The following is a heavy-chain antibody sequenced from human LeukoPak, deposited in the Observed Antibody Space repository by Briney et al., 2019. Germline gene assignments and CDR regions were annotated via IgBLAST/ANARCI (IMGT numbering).Heavy chain of an antibody. D-gene: IGHD4-23*01. CDR2: ISSSSSTI. CDR1: GFTFSSYS. CDR3: ARDSDGGYYYYMDV. J-gene: IGHJ6*03. V-gene: IGHV3-48*04. Sequence: GGSLRLSCAASGFTFSSYSMNWVRQAPGKGLEWGSYISSSSSTIYYADSVKGRFTISRDSAKNSLYLQMSSLRAEDTAVYYCARDSDGGYYYYMDVWGKGTTVTVSS.